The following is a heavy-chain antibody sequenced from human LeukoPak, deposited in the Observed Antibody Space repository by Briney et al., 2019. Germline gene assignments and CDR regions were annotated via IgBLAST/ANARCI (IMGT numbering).Heavy chain of an antibody. J-gene: IGHJ6*02. V-gene: IGHV4-59*01. D-gene: IGHD6-13*01. Sequence: SETLSLTCTVSGGSISSYYWSWIRQPPGRGLKWIGYIYYSGSTNYNPSLKSRVTISVDTSKNQFSLKLGSVTAADTAVYYCAGYSSRGMDVWGQGTTVTVSS. CDR1: GGSISSYY. CDR3: AGYSSRGMDV. CDR2: IYYSGST.